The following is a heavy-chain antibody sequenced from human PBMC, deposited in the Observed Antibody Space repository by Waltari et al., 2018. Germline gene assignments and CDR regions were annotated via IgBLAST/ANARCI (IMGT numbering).Heavy chain of an antibody. CDR2: ISSSSSYI. J-gene: IGHJ4*02. CDR3: ARDPSIVVVVAAPDY. Sequence: EVQLVESGGGLVKPGGSLILSCAASGFTFSSYSMNWVRQAPGKGLEWVSSISSSSSYIYYADSVKGRFTISRDNAKNSLYLQMNSLRAEDTAVYYCARDPSIVVVVAAPDYWGQGTLVTVSS. CDR1: GFTFSSYS. V-gene: IGHV3-21*01. D-gene: IGHD2-15*01.